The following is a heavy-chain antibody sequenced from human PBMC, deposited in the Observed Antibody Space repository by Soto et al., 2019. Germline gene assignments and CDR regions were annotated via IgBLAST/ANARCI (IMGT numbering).Heavy chain of an antibody. V-gene: IGHV3-23*01. CDR3: AKRSPYSSGWYSPIFDY. J-gene: IGHJ4*02. CDR2: ISESGGST. CDR1: GASISGYY. D-gene: IGHD6-13*01. Sequence: ETLSLTCTVSGASISGYYWSWVRQAPGKGLEWVSVISESGGSTHYADSVRGRFTVSRDNSKNSLSLRMNSLRDEDTAVYFCAKRSPYSSGWYSPIFDYWGQGALVTVSS.